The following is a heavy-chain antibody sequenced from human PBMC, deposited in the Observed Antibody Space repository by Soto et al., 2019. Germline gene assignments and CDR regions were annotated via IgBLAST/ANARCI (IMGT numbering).Heavy chain of an antibody. D-gene: IGHD2-2*01. CDR3: ARPHVHCSSSSCHPDWFDP. CDR1: GFTFSSYW. J-gene: IGHJ5*02. V-gene: IGHV3-7*01. CDR2: IKQDGSEK. Sequence: GGSLRLSCAASGFTFSSYWMSWVRQAPGKGLEWVANIKQDGSEKYYVDTVKGRFTISRDNAKNSLYLQMNSLRAEDTAVYYYARPHVHCSSSSCHPDWFDPWGQGTLVTVSS.